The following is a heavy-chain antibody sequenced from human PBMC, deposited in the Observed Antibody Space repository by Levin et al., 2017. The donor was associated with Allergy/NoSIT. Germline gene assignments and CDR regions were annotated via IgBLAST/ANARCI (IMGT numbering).Heavy chain of an antibody. J-gene: IGHJ4*02. CDR1: GFTFSSYA. D-gene: IGHD6-19*01. V-gene: IGHV3-30-3*01. CDR3: ARIIPYSSGLAPLVDY. Sequence: GGSLRLSCAASGFTFSSYAMHWVRQAPGKGLEWVAVISYDGSNKYYADSVKGRFTISRDNSKNTLYLQMNSLRAEDTAVYYCARIIPYSSGLAPLVDYWGQGTLVTVSS. CDR2: ISYDGSNK.